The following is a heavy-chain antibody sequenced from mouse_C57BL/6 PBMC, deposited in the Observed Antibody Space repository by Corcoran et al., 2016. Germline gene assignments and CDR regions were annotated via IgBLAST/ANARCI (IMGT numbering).Heavy chain of an antibody. D-gene: IGHD2-5*01. V-gene: IGHV8-12*01. CDR2: IYWDDDK. J-gene: IGHJ1*03. CDR3: ARDSNSTGNWYFDV. CDR1: GFSLSTSGMG. Sequence: QVTLKESGPGILQSSQTLSLTCSFSGFSLSTSGMGVSWIRQPSGKGLEWLAHIYWDDDKRYNPSLKSRLTISKDTSRNQVFLKITSVDTADTATYYCARDSNSTGNWYFDVWGTGTTVTVSS.